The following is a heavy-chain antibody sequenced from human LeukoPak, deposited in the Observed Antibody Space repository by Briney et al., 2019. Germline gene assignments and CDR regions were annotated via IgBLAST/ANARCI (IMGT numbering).Heavy chain of an antibody. D-gene: IGHD2-2*01. CDR3: AREAYCSSTSCYEYNWFDP. J-gene: IGHJ5*02. CDR2: IYTSGST. V-gene: IGHV4-4*07. Sequence: SETLSLTCTVSGDSISSYYWSWIRQPAGKGLEWIGRIYTSGSTSYNPSLKSRVTMSVDTSKNQFSLKLSSVTAADTAVYYCAREAYCSSTSCYEYNWFDPWGQGTLVTVSS. CDR1: GDSISSYY.